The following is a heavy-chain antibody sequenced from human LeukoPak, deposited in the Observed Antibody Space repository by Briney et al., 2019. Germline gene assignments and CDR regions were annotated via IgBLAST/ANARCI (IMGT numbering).Heavy chain of an antibody. CDR2: INHSGST. CDR3: AGMGPGSSSGTLLDY. J-gene: IGHJ4*02. D-gene: IGHD6-6*01. CDR1: GGSFSGYY. Sequence: SETLSLTCAVYGGSFSGYYWSWIRKPPGKGLEWIGEINHSGSTNYNPSLKSRVTISVDTSKNQFPLKLSSVTAADTAVYYCAGMGPGSSSGTLLDYWGQGTLVTVSS. V-gene: IGHV4-34*01.